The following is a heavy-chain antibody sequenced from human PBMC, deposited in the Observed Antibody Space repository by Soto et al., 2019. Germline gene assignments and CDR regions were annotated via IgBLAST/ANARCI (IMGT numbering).Heavy chain of an antibody. Sequence: VQLVESGGGLVKPGGSLRLSCAASGFTFSSYSMNWVRQAPGKGLEWVSSISSSSSYIYYADSVKGRFTISRDNAKNSLYLQMNSLRAEDTAVYYCARGVPAARDGIWGFDYWGQGTLVTVSS. CDR3: ARGVPAARDGIWGFDY. CDR1: GFTFSSYS. CDR2: ISSSSSYI. J-gene: IGHJ4*02. D-gene: IGHD2-2*01. V-gene: IGHV3-21*01.